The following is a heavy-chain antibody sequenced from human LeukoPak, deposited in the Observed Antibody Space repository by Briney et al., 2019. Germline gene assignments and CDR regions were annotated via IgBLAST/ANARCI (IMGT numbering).Heavy chain of an antibody. CDR3: ARGAVGATTPVYYYYYGMDV. J-gene: IGHJ6*02. CDR2: IIPIFGTA. D-gene: IGHD1-26*01. Sequence: ASVKVSCKASGYTFTSYGITWVRQAPGQGLEWMGGIIPIFGTANYAQKFQGRVTITADESTSTAYMELSSLRSEDTAVYYCARGAVGATTPVYYYYYGMDVWGQGTTVTVSS. CDR1: GYTFTSYG. V-gene: IGHV1-69*13.